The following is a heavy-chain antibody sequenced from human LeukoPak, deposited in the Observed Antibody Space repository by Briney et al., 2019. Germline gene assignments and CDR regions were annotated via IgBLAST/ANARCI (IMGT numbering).Heavy chain of an antibody. V-gene: IGHV4-34*01. CDR1: GGSFSGYY. D-gene: IGHD6-19*01. CDR2: INHSGST. CDR3: ARGGIAVAGRKLFDY. J-gene: IGHJ4*02. Sequence: SETLSLTCAVYGGSFSGYYWSWIRQPPGKGLEWIGEINHSGSTNYSPSLKSRVTISVDTSKNQFSLKLSSVTAADTAVYYCARGGIAVAGRKLFDYWGQGTLVTVSS.